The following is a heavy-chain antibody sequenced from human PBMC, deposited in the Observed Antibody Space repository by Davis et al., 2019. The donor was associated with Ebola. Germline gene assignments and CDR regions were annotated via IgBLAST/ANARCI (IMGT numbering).Heavy chain of an antibody. CDR1: GGSVSSGGYY. D-gene: IGHD5-24*01. V-gene: IGHV4-61*08. J-gene: IGHJ6*04. CDR3: ARFNLYNSAASGAMDV. CDR2: IYYSGST. Sequence: MPSETLSLTCTVSGGSVSSGGYYWNWIRQPPGKGLEWIGYIYYSGSTDYSPSLRGRVTISLDTSKNQFSLRLNSVTAADTAVYYCARFNLYNSAASGAMDVWGKGTTVTVSS.